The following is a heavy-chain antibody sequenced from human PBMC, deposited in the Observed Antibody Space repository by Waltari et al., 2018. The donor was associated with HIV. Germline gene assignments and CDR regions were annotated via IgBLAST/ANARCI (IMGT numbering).Heavy chain of an antibody. J-gene: IGHJ3*02. D-gene: IGHD3-22*01. V-gene: IGHV3-7*01. CDR1: TFTLSAFW. CDR3: VRNSNIYPHAFDI. CDR2: ISPDEDGR. Sequence: EAQLVESGGGLVQPGGSLRLSCTASTFTLSAFWMGWVRPPPGRGLGGLANISPDEDGRYYVDVLRGRLTISRDDAKKSLFLQMNSVGAEDTGVFYWVRNSNIYPHAFDIWGQGTIVTVSS.